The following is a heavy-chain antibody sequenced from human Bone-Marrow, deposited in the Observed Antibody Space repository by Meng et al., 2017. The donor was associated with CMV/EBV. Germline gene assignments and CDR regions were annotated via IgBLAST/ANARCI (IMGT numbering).Heavy chain of an antibody. CDR3: AKAERAAGWFDP. Sequence: GESLKISCAASGFTFSDYYMSWIRQAPGKGLEWVSYISSSGSTIYYADSVKGRFTISRDNSKNTLYLQMNSLRAEDTAVYYCAKAERAAGWFDPWGQGTLVTVSS. CDR2: ISSSGSTI. CDR1: GFTFSDYY. D-gene: IGHD2-15*01. J-gene: IGHJ5*02. V-gene: IGHV3-11*01.